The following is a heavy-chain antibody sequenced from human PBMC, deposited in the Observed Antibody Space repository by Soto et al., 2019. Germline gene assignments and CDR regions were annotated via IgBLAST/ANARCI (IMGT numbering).Heavy chain of an antibody. CDR1: GFTFSSYG. Sequence: PGGSLRLSCAASGFTFSSYGMHWVRQAPGKGLEWVAVIWYDGSNKYYADSVKGRFTISRDNSKNTLYLQMNSLRAEDTAVYYCAREPCGGDCYPDYWGQGTLVTVSS. CDR3: AREPCGGDCYPDY. V-gene: IGHV3-33*01. CDR2: IWYDGSNK. J-gene: IGHJ4*02. D-gene: IGHD2-21*02.